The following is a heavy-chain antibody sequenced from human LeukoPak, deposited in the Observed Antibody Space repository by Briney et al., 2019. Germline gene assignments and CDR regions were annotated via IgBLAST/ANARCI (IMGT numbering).Heavy chain of an antibody. Sequence: GGSLRLSCAASGFTFSSYAMSWVRQAPGKGLEWVSAISGGGGSTYYADSVKGRFTISRDNSKNTLYLQMNSLRAEDTAVYYCAKGGRFYTAKDYWGQGTLVTVSS. CDR1: GFTFSSYA. D-gene: IGHD5-18*01. V-gene: IGHV3-23*01. J-gene: IGHJ4*02. CDR2: ISGGGGST. CDR3: AKGGRFYTAKDY.